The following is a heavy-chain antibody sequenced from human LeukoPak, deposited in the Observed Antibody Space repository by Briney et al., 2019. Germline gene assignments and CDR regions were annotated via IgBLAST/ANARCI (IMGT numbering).Heavy chain of an antibody. Sequence: GGSMRLSCAPSGFTFRRHAMHWVRQAPGKGLEWVAFIKYDGSERLYADSVKGRFTISRDDSQGRLYLQMNSLTGEYTAVYYCAKDMGRGGRDYSNYIAYWGQASLVTASS. J-gene: IGHJ4*02. CDR1: GFTFRRHA. D-gene: IGHD4-11*01. V-gene: IGHV3-30*02. CDR2: IKYDGSER. CDR3: AKDMGRGGRDYSNYIAY.